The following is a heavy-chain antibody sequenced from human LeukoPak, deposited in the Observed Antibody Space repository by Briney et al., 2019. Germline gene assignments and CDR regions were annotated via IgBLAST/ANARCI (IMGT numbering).Heavy chain of an antibody. CDR3: ANSRTGLTTTTGAN. V-gene: IGHV4-38-2*02. D-gene: IGHD4/OR15-4a*01. J-gene: IGHJ4*02. Sequence: PSETLSLTCTVSGYSISSGYYWGWLRPPPGKGLEWIGSIYHSGSTYYNPSLKSRVTISVDTSKNKFSLNLNSVTAADTAVYYFANSRTGLTTTTGANWGQGTPVTVSS. CDR2: IYHSGST. CDR1: GYSISSGYY.